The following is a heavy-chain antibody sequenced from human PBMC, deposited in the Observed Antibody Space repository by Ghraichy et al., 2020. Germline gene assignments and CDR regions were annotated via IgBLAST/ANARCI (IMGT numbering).Heavy chain of an antibody. Sequence: SCAASGFTFSSYGMHWVRQAPGKGLEWVAVIWYDGSNKYYADSVKGRFTISRDNSKNTLYLQMNSLRAEDTAVYYCARSGRAIWAPDFRPFDYWGQGTLVTVSS. CDR1: GFTFSSYG. CDR2: IWYDGSNK. J-gene: IGHJ4*02. D-gene: IGHD3-3*01. CDR3: ARSGRAIWAPDFRPFDY. V-gene: IGHV3-33*01.